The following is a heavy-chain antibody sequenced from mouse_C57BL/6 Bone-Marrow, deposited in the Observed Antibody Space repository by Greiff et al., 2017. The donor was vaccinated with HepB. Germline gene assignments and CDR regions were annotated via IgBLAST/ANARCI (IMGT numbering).Heavy chain of an antibody. D-gene: IGHD2-4*01. CDR1: GYTFTSYD. CDR3: ARGIYYDYGFAY. Sequence: QVQLKESGPELVKPGASVKLSCKASGYTFTSYDINWVKQRHGQGLEWIGWISPRDGSTKYNEKFKGKATLTVDTSSSTAYMELHSLTSEDSAVYFCARGIYYDYGFAYWGQGTLVTVSA. J-gene: IGHJ3*01. CDR2: ISPRDGST. V-gene: IGHV1-85*01.